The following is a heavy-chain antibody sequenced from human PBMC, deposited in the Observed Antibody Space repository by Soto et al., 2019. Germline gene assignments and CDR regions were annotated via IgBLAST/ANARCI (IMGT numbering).Heavy chain of an antibody. V-gene: IGHV3-66*01. J-gene: IGHJ4*02. CDR3: ARGSGAATGGHY. CDR2: IYTDDST. D-gene: IGHD1-26*01. CDR1: GFSVSNYY. Sequence: EVQLVESGGGLAQPGGSLRLSCAASGFSVSNYYMSWFRQAPGKGLEWVSVIYTDDSTHYADSVKGRFTISRDNSKSTLYLQMNTLRVEDTAVYYCARGSGAATGGHYWGQGTLVTVSS.